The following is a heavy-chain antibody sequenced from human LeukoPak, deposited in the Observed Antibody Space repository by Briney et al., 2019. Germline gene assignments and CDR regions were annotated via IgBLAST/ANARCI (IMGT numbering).Heavy chain of an antibody. CDR1: GGSFSGYY. CDR2: INHSGST. V-gene: IGHV4-34*01. CDR3: ARRVTYYDFWSGPLRFDP. Sequence: SETLSLTCAVYGGSFSGYYWSWIRQPPGKGLEWIGEINHSGSTNYNPSLKSRVTISVDTSKNQFSLKLSSVTAADTAVYYCARRVTYYDFWSGPLRFDPWGQGTLVTVSS. J-gene: IGHJ5*02. D-gene: IGHD3-3*01.